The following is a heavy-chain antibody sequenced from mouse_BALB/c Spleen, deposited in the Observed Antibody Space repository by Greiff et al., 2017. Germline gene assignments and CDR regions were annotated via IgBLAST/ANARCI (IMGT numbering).Heavy chain of an antibody. Sequence: QVQLQQSGAELVKPGASVKLSCKTSGYTFTSYWIQWVKQRPGQGLGWIGEIFPGTGTTYYNEKFKGKATLTIDTSSSTAYMQLSSLTSEDSAVYFCARREAYRYDEGPYAMDYWGQGTSVTVSS. J-gene: IGHJ4*01. CDR2: IFPGTGTT. V-gene: IGHV1S132*01. CDR1: GYTFTSYW. D-gene: IGHD2-14*01. CDR3: ARREAYRYDEGPYAMDY.